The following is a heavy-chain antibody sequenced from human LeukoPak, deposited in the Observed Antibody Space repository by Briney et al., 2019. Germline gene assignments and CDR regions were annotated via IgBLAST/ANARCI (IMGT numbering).Heavy chain of an antibody. CDR2: IYSGGST. CDR3: ARLNYYDSSGYGFDY. V-gene: IGHV3-66*01. CDR1: GFTVSSNY. D-gene: IGHD3-22*01. J-gene: IGHJ4*02. Sequence: GGSLRLSCAASGFTVSSNYMSWVRQAPGKGLEWVSVIYSGGSTYYADSVKGRFTISRDNSKNTLYLQMNSLRAEDTAVYYCARLNYYDSSGYGFDYWGQGTLVTVSS.